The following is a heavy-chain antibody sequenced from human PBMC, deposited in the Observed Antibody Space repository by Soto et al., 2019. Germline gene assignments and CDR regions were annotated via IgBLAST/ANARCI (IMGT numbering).Heavy chain of an antibody. D-gene: IGHD5-18*01. CDR3: AGEGGGGFSYVWFDP. J-gene: IGHJ5*02. V-gene: IGHV1-69*08. Sequence: QVQVVQSGAEVKKPGSSVKVSCKASGGTFSSYTISWVRQAPGQGLEWMGRIIPILGIANYAQKFQGRVTITADKSTSTAYMELSSLIFEDTAVYYCAGEGGGGFSYVWFDPCGQGTQVTVSS. CDR2: IIPILGIA. CDR1: GGTFSSYT.